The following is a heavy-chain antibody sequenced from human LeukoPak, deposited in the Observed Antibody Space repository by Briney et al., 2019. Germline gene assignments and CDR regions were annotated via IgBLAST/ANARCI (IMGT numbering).Heavy chain of an antibody. CDR3: ASANYYGSGSYYPAGSFDP. D-gene: IGHD3-10*01. J-gene: IGHJ5*02. Sequence: ASVTVSFTASGYTFTIYYMHWVRQAPGQGHEWMGIINPSGGSTSYAQKFQGRVTMTGDTSTSTVYMELSSLRSEDTAVYYCASANYYGSGSYYPAGSFDPWGQGTLVTVSS. V-gene: IGHV1-46*01. CDR1: GYTFTIYY. CDR2: INPSGGST.